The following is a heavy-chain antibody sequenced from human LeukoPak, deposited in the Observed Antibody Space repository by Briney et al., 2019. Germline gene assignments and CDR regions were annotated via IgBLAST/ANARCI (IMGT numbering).Heavy chain of an antibody. CDR3: ARAPGESGSQTRNFDY. J-gene: IGHJ4*02. CDR1: GFTFSSYS. D-gene: IGHD1-26*01. V-gene: IGHV3-21*01. CDR2: ISSSSSYI. Sequence: GGSLRLSCAASGFTFSSYSMNWVRQAPGKGLEGVPSISSSSSYIYYADSLKGRFAISRDNAKNSLYLQMNSLRAEDTAVYYCARAPGESGSQTRNFDYWGQGTLATVSS.